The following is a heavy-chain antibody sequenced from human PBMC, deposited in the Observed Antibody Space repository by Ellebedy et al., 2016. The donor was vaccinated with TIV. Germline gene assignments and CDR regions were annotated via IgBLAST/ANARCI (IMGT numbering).Heavy chain of an antibody. J-gene: IGHJ5*02. Sequence: ASAKVSCKASGYTFTAYHIHWVRQAPGQGLEWMGWINPNSGGTNYAQKFQGRVTMTRDTSISTVYMELNRLRSDDTAIYYCARDRDGGSGWFDPWGQGTLVTVSS. CDR2: INPNSGGT. D-gene: IGHD3-16*01. CDR3: ARDRDGGSGWFDP. V-gene: IGHV1-2*02. CDR1: GYTFTAYH.